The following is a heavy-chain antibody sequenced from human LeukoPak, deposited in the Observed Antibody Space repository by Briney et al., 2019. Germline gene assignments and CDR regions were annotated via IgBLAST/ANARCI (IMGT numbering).Heavy chain of an antibody. CDR1: GGSISSYY. D-gene: IGHD1-26*01. J-gene: IGHJ4*02. CDR3: AKEIVGAPTPGAY. CDR2: VHKSGST. V-gene: IGHV4-59*12. Sequence: SETLSLTCTVSGGSISSYYWSWVRQPPGKGLEWIGEVHKSGSTNYYPSLQSRVTISIDKSKNQIALELTSVTAADTAVYYCAKEIVGAPTPGAYWGQGILVTVSS.